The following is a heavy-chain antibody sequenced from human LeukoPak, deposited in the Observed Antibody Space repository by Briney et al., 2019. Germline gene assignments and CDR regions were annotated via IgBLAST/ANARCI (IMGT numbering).Heavy chain of an antibody. J-gene: IGHJ5*02. Sequence: ASVKVSCKASGYTFTSYGISWVRQAPGQGLEWMGWMNPNSGNTGYAQKLQGRVTITMNTSISTAYMELSSLRSEDTAVYYCARGYCSSTSCYKYWFDPWGQGTLVTVSS. D-gene: IGHD2-2*02. CDR2: MNPNSGNT. V-gene: IGHV1-8*03. CDR1: GYTFTSYG. CDR3: ARGYCSSTSCYKYWFDP.